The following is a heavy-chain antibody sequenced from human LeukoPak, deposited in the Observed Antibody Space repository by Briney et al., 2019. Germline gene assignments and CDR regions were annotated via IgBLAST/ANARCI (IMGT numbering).Heavy chain of an antibody. V-gene: IGHV4-31*03. CDR3: ARCRLERWFDP. J-gene: IGHJ5*02. CDR1: GGSISSGGYY. D-gene: IGHD1-1*01. Sequence: SETLSLTCTVSGGSISSGGYYWSWICQHPGKGLEWIGYIYYSGSTYYNPSLKSRVTISVDTSKNQFSLKLSSVTAAGTAVYYCARCRLERWFDPWGQGTLVTVSS. CDR2: IYYSGST.